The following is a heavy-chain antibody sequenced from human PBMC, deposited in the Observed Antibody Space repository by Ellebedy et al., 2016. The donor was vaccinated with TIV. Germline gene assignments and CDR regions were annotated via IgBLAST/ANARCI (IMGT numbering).Heavy chain of an antibody. CDR3: ARGRTTGEY. CDR1: GFTFSSYW. D-gene: IGHD1-1*01. CDR2: IKQDGSEK. V-gene: IGHV3-7*01. Sequence: GESLKISCAASGFTFSSYWMSWVRQAPGKGLEWVANIKQDGSEKSYVDSVKGRFTISRDNAKNSLYLQVNSLRAEDTDVYYCARGRTTGEYWGQGTLVTVSS. J-gene: IGHJ4*02.